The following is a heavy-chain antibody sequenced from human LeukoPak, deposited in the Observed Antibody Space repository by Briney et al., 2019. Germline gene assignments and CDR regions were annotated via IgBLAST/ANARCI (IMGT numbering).Heavy chain of an antibody. CDR2: MNWNGGST. J-gene: IGHJ2*01. V-gene: IGHV3-20*01. Sequence: GGSLRLSCAASGFIFEDFGMNWVRQAPGKGLEWVSGMNWNGGSTNYADSVKGRFTMSRDNAKNTLYLEMDGLRAEDTAFYDCARDSALTNWGSGWYFDLWGRGTPVTVSS. D-gene: IGHD7-27*01. CDR1: GFIFEDFG. CDR3: ARDSALTNWGSGWYFDL.